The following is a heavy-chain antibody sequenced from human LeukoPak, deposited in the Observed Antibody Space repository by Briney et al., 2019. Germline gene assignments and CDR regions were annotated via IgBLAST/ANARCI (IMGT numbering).Heavy chain of an antibody. Sequence: SVKVSCKASGFTFTSSAVQWVRQARGQRLEWIGWIVVGSGNTNYAQKFQERVTITRDMSTSTAYMELSSLRSEDTAVYYCARAGSRDIYYYYGMDVWGQGTTVTVSS. V-gene: IGHV1-58*01. D-gene: IGHD2-15*01. CDR2: IVVGSGNT. CDR3: ARAGSRDIYYYYGMDV. CDR1: GFTFTSSA. J-gene: IGHJ6*02.